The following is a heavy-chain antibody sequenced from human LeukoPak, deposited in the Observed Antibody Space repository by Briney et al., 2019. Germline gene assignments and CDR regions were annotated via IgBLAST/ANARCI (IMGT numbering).Heavy chain of an antibody. CDR3: ARAGGVLVPAADY. D-gene: IGHD2-2*01. CDR1: GYTFTGYY. Sequence: ASVKVSCKASGYTFTGYYMHWVRQAPGQGLEWMGWINPNSGGTNYAQKFQGRVTMTRDTSISTAYMELSRLRSDDTAVYYCARAGGVLVPAADYWGQGTLVTVSS. J-gene: IGHJ4*02. V-gene: IGHV1-2*02. CDR2: INPNSGGT.